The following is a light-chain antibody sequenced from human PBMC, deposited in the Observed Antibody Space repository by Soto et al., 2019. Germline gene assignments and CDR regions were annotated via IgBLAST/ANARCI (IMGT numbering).Light chain of an antibody. V-gene: IGKV1-5*03. CDR1: QSTSSY. CDR2: QAS. CDR3: QQYSSHST. J-gene: IGKJ1*01. Sequence: DIRMTQSPSTLSASLGDRVTITCRASQSTSSYLAWYQQKPGKAPKLLIYQASSLENGVPSRFSGSGSGTEFSLTISSLQPDDFATYYCQQYSSHSTFGQGTKVDIK.